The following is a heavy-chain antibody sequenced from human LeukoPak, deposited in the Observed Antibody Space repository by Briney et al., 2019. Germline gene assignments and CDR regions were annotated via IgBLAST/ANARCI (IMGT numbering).Heavy chain of an antibody. CDR2: IYDSGIS. J-gene: IGHJ4*02. V-gene: IGHV4-59*01. CDR3: ARGRRPYYFDY. Sequence: SETLSLTCSVSGGSISTYYWSWIRQPAGKGLEWIGYIYDSGISNYSPSLYSRVTISVDASKNQFSLKLNSVTAADTAVYYCARGRRPYYFDYWGQGTLVTVSS. CDR1: GGSISTYY.